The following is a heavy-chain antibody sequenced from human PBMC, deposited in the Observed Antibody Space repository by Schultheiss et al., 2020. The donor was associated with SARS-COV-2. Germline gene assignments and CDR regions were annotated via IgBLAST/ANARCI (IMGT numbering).Heavy chain of an antibody. V-gene: IGHV1-18*01. CDR3: ARVFPLGFGELFDY. J-gene: IGHJ4*02. CDR2: ISAYNGST. D-gene: IGHD3-10*01. Sequence: ASVKVSCKASGYTFFTFGMSWVRQAPGQGLEWVGWISAYNGSTNYAQKLQGRVTMTTDTSTSTAYMELRSLRSDDTAVYYCARVFPLGFGELFDYWGQGTLVTVSS. CDR1: GYTFFTFG.